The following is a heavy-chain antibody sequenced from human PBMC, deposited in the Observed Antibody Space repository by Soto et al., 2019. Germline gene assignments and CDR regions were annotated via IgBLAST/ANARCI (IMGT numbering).Heavy chain of an antibody. J-gene: IGHJ4*02. V-gene: IGHV4-59*12. CDR3: ARTYDSNGYANEFDS. CDR2: IYDNGIT. Sequence: QVVLQESGPGLVKPSETPSLTCSVSGRSITSYYWSWVRQPPGKGLEWIGYIYDNGITSQNPSLKSRVTMSADTSQNQFSLKLTSVTGADTAVYYCARTYDSNGYANEFDSWGQGILVTVTS. D-gene: IGHD3-22*01. CDR1: GRSITSYY.